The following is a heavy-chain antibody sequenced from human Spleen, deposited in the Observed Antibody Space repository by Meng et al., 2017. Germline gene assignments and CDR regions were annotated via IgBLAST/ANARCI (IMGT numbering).Heavy chain of an antibody. CDR1: GGSLSGNY. CDR2: IYYSGST. CDR3: ARDRLTLIVGVDYFDH. D-gene: IGHD3-22*01. V-gene: IGHV4-59*12. J-gene: IGHJ2*01. Sequence: SEPLSPTCAVYGGSLSGNYWTWIRQLPGKGLECIGYIYYSGSTNFNPSLKSRVTISVDTSTNQLYLKMNFETAADTAVYYCARDRLTLIVGVDYFDHWGRGTLVTVSS.